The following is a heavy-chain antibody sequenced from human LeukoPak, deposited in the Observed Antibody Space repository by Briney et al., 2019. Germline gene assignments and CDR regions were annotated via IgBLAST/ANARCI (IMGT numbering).Heavy chain of an antibody. V-gene: IGHV1-69*04. J-gene: IGHJ4*02. CDR3: ARAPPFGAPYCSSTSCSLDY. D-gene: IGHD2-2*01. Sequence: SVKVSCKASGGTFSSYAISWVRQAPGQGLEWMGRIIPILGIANYAQKLQGRVTMTTDTSTSTAYMELRSLRSDDTAVYYCARAPPFGAPYCSSTSCSLDYWGQGTLVTVSS. CDR1: GGTFSSYA. CDR2: IIPILGIA.